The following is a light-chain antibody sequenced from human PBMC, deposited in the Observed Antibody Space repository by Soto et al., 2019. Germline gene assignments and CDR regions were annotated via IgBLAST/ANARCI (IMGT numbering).Light chain of an antibody. CDR2: EVT. Sequence: QSALTQPPSASVSPGQSVAISCTGTSSDIGGYNYVSWYQQHSGKAPKLIIYEVTRRPSGVPDRFSGSKSGSTASLTVSGLQAEDEADYYCASYAGNKVVFGGGTKLTVL. CDR1: SSDIGGYNY. CDR3: ASYAGNKVV. V-gene: IGLV2-8*01. J-gene: IGLJ2*01.